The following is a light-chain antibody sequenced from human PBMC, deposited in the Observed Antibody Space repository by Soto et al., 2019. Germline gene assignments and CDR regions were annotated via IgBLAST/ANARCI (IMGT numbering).Light chain of an antibody. J-gene: IGKJ3*01. CDR3: QQSYSTPLA. Sequence: DIQRTQSPSSLSASVGDRVTITCRAGQSISSYLNWYQQKPGKAPKLLIYAASYLPSGVPSRFSGSGSGTDFTLTISSLQPEDFATYYCQQSYSTPLAFGPGTKVDIK. CDR1: QSISSY. V-gene: IGKV1-39*01. CDR2: AAS.